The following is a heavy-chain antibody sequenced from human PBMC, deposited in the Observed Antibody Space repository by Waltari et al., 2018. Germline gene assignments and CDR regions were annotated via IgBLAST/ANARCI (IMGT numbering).Heavy chain of an antibody. D-gene: IGHD5-12*01. Sequence: QVQLQESGPGLVKPSETLSLTCTVSGGSISSHYWSWIRQPPGKGLEWIGYIYYSGSTNYNPSLKSRVTISVDTSKNQFSLKLSSVTAADTAVYYCARNRGRDGYNRVFDYWGQGTLVTVSS. J-gene: IGHJ4*02. CDR3: ARNRGRDGYNRVFDY. V-gene: IGHV4-59*11. CDR1: GGSISSHY. CDR2: IYYSGST.